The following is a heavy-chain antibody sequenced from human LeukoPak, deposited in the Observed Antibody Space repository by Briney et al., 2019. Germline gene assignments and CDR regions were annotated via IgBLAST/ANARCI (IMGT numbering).Heavy chain of an antibody. V-gene: IGHV4-59*08. CDR2: IYYSGST. CDR1: GGSISSYY. J-gene: IGHJ4*02. D-gene: IGHD6-19*01. Sequence: SETLSLTCTVSGGSISSYYWSWIRQPPGKGLEWIGYIYYSGSTNYNPSLKSRVTISVDTSKDQFSLKLSSVTAADTAVYYCARRHSSGWSHFDYWGQGTLVTVSS. CDR3: ARRHSSGWSHFDY.